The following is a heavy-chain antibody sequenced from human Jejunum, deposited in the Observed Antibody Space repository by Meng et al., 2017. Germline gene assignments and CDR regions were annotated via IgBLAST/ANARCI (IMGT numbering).Heavy chain of an antibody. CDR1: SSYNTNDW. J-gene: IGHJ4*02. V-gene: IGHV4-4*02. CDR3: TSVASGTRSFDS. Sequence: QGPVGGPGPGSVKPSRTLTVTGAVVSSYNTNDWWNWVRQPPGKGLEWIGDIWHSADCNPTPYIRSRVTISVAKTKIQLTLELASLAAADADVYSCTSVASGTRSFDSWGQGTLVTVSS. CDR2: IWHSADC. D-gene: IGHD5-12*01.